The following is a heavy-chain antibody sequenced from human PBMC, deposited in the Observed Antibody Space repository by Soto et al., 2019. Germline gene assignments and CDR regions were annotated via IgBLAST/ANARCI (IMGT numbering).Heavy chain of an antibody. CDR3: ARDPRGVASTFYYGLDF. J-gene: IGHJ6*02. CDR2: IYYSGST. Sequence: LSLTGTVSGGSISSGGYYWSWIRQHPGKGLEWIGYIYYSGSTYYNPSLKSRVTISVDTSKNQFSLKLTSVTAADTAVYYCARDPRGVASTFYYGLDFWGQGTTVT. D-gene: IGHD3-3*01. CDR1: GGSISSGGYY. V-gene: IGHV4-31*03.